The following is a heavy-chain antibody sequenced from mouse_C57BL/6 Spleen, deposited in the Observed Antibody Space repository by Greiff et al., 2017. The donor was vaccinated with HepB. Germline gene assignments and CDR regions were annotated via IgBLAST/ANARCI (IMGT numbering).Heavy chain of an antibody. J-gene: IGHJ2*01. CDR3: ARWDYGVGY. CDR2: IDPSDSYT. CDR1: GYTFTSYW. Sequence: QVQLQQPGAELVMPGASVKLSCKASGYTFTSYWMHWVKQRPGQGFEWIGEIDPSDSYTNYNQKFKGKSTLTVDKSSSTAYMQLSSLTSEDSAVYYCARWDYGVGYWGQGTTLTVSS. D-gene: IGHD2-4*01. V-gene: IGHV1-69*01.